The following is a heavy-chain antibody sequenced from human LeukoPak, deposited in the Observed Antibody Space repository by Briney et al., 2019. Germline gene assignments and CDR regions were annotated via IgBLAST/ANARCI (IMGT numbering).Heavy chain of an antibody. CDR2: ISAYNGNT. J-gene: IGHJ4*02. Sequence: ASVKVSCKASGYTFTSYGISWVRQAPGQGLKWMGWISAYNGNTDYAQKVQGRVTMTTDTSTSTAYMELRSLRSDDTAVYYCARDPYSSGWFDYWGQGTLVTVSS. CDR3: ARDPYSSGWFDY. CDR1: GYTFTSYG. D-gene: IGHD6-19*01. V-gene: IGHV1-18*01.